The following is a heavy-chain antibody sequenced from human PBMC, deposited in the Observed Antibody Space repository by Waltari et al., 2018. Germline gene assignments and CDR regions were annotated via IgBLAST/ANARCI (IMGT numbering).Heavy chain of an antibody. J-gene: IGHJ4*02. CDR3: ASSRDLWFGDFDD. V-gene: IGHV1-69*15. CDR2: IIPILGTA. Sequence: QVQLVQSGAEVKKPGSSVKVSCKASGGTFSSYAISCVRQAPGQGLEWMGRIIPILGTANDAQKFQGRVTITADESTSTAYMELSSLRSEDTAVYYCASSRDLWFGDFDDWGQGTLVTVSS. CDR1: GGTFSSYA. D-gene: IGHD3-10*01.